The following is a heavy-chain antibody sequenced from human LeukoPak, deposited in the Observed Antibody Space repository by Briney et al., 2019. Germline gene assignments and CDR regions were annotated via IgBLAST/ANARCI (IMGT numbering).Heavy chain of an antibody. CDR3: ARTYYYGSEKPIYYYGMDV. V-gene: IGHV4-30-2*01. J-gene: IGHJ6*02. CDR2: IYHSGST. Sequence: SETLSLTCAVSGGSISSGGYSWSWIRQPPGKGLEWIGYIYHSGSTYYNPSLKSRVTISVDRSKNQFSLKLSSVTAADTAVYYCARTYYYGSEKPIYYYGMDVWGQGTTVTVSS. D-gene: IGHD3-10*01. CDR1: GGSISSGGYS.